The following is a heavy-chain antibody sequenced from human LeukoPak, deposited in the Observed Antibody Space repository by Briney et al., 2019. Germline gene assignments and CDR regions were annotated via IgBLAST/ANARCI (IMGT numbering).Heavy chain of an antibody. Sequence: PGGSLRLSCTASGFTFGDYAMSWFRQAPGKGLEWVGFIRSKAYGGTTEYAASVKGRFTISRDDSKSIAYLQMNSLKTEDTAVYYCTRRYCSGGSCYSFYWFDPWGQGTLVTVSS. V-gene: IGHV3-49*03. CDR1: GFTFGDYA. CDR3: TRRYCSGGSCYSFYWFDP. CDR2: IRSKAYGGTT. D-gene: IGHD2-15*01. J-gene: IGHJ5*02.